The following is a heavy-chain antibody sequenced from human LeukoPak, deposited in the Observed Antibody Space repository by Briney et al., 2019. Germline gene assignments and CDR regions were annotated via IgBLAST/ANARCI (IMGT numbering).Heavy chain of an antibody. J-gene: IGHJ4*02. CDR1: GASISSGNSY. CDR3: VRGHNSGWSDFDY. D-gene: IGHD6-19*01. V-gene: IGHV4-61*02. CDR2: IYTSGRT. Sequence: SQTLSLTCTVSGASISSGNSYWSWIRQPAGKGLEWIGRIYTSGRTNLNPALKSRVTLSLDTSKHQFSLNLTSVAAADTAVYYCVRGHNSGWSDFDYWGLGTLVTVSS.